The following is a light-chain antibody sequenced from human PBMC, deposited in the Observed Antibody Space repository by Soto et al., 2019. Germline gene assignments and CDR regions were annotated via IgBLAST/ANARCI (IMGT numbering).Light chain of an antibody. V-gene: IGKV3-15*01. J-gene: IGKJ1*01. Sequence: EMVMTQSPGTLSVSPGERVTLSCRASQSVFSTLAWYQQKPGQAPTLLIFDASARAPGTPARFSGSGSGTEFTLTINSLQSEDFGVYFCMQYNKWPLRTFGQGTKVEIK. CDR3: MQYNKWPLRT. CDR1: QSVFST. CDR2: DAS.